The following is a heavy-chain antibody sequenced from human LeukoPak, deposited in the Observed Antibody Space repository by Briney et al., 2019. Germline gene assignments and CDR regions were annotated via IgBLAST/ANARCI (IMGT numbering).Heavy chain of an antibody. V-gene: IGHV3-11*01. Sequence: GRSLRLSCAASGFSFSDYYMSWIRQAPGKGLEWVSYISSSGSTIYYADSVKGRFTISRDNAKNSLYLQMNSLRAEDTAVYYCARESGSYGSPPHYWGQGTLVTVSS. CDR3: ARESGSYGSPPHY. J-gene: IGHJ4*02. D-gene: IGHD3-16*01. CDR1: GFSFSDYY. CDR2: ISSSGSTI.